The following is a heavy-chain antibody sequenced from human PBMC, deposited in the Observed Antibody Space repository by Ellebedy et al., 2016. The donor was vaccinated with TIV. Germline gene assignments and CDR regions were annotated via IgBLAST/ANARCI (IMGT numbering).Heavy chain of an antibody. D-gene: IGHD6-13*01. CDR1: GFTFSGYW. CDR3: ARDLRAAAGADY. J-gene: IGHJ4*02. V-gene: IGHV3-7*01. CDR2: IKEDGSEK. Sequence: GGSLRLXXEGSGFTFSGYWMTWVRQAPGKGLEWVANIKEDGSEKYYVDSVTGRFTISRDNAKDSLYLQMNSLRAEDTAVYYCARDLRAAAGADYWGQGTLVTVSS.